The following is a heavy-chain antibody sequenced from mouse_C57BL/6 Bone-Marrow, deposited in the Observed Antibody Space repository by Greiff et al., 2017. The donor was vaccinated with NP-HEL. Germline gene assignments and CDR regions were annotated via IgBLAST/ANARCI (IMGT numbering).Heavy chain of an antibody. CDR1: GYTFTDYY. Sequence: VQLQQSGAELVRPGASVKLSCKASGYTFTDYYINWVKQRPGQGLEWIARIYPGSGNTYYTEKFKGKATLTAEKSSSTAYMQLSSLTSEDSAVYFCGFYYDYPYWYFDVWGTGTTVTVSS. CDR2: IYPGSGNT. CDR3: GFYYDYPYWYFDV. J-gene: IGHJ1*03. D-gene: IGHD2-4*01. V-gene: IGHV1-76*01.